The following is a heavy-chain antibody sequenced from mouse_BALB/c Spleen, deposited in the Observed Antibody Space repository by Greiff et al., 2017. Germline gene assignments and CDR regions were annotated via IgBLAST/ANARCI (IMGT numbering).Heavy chain of an antibody. CDR3: ARGSLLDY. CDR1: GFTFTDYY. CDR2: IRNKANGYTT. V-gene: IGHV7-3*02. Sequence: VKLMESGGGLVQPGGSLRLSCATSGFTFTDYYMSWVRQPPGKALEWLGFIRNKANGYTTEYSASVKGRFTISRDNSQSILYLQMNTLRAEDSATYYCARGSLLDYWGQGTTLTVSS. J-gene: IGHJ2*01. D-gene: IGHD6-2*01.